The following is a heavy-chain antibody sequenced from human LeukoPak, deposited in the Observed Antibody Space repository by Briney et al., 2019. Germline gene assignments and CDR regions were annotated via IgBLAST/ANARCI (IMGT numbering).Heavy chain of an antibody. Sequence: SETLSLTCTVSGGSISSSSYYWGWIRQPPGKGLEWIGNIYYSGSTYYNPSLKSRVTISVDTSKNQFSLKLSSVTAADTAVYYCASNIFYCTNGVCYHDAFDIWGQGTMVTVSS. D-gene: IGHD2-8*01. V-gene: IGHV4-39*07. CDR2: IYYSGST. J-gene: IGHJ3*02. CDR3: ASNIFYCTNGVCYHDAFDI. CDR1: GGSISSSSYY.